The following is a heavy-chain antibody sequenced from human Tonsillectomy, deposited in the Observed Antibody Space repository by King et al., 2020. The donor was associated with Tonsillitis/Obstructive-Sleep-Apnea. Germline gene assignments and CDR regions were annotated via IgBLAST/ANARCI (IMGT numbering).Heavy chain of an antibody. Sequence: TLKESGPALVKPIQTLTLTCTFSGFSLSTSGMCVSWFRQPPGKALEWLARIDWDDDKYYSTSLKTRLTISKDTSKNQVVLTMTNMDPVDTATYYCARSFPYYYGSGPYDAFDIWGQGTMVTVSS. CDR3: ARSFPYYYGSGPYDAFDI. D-gene: IGHD3-10*01. V-gene: IGHV2-70*11. J-gene: IGHJ3*02. CDR2: IDWDDDK. CDR1: GFSLSTSGMC.